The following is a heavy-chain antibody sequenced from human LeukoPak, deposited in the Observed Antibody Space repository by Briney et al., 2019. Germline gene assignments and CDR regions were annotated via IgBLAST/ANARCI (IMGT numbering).Heavy chain of an antibody. D-gene: IGHD2-2*01. CDR3: ARLGVVPAAIGNY. CDR2: IKSDGSST. CDR1: GFTFGNYW. Sequence: GGSRRLSGVVSGFTFGNYWMHWVGQAPGKGLVGVSVIKSDGSSTSYADFVEGRLTISRDNTKNTLYLQMNSLRVEDTAVYYCARLGVVPAAIGNYWGQGTLVSVSS. V-gene: IGHV3-74*01. J-gene: IGHJ4*02.